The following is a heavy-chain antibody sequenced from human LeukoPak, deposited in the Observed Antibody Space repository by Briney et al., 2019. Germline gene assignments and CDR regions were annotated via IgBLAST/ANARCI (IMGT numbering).Heavy chain of an antibody. Sequence: PSETLSLTCAVYGGSFSGYYWSWIRQPPGKGLEWIGYIYYSGSTNYNPSLKSRVTISVDTSKNQFSLKLSSVTAADTAVYYCARWSYDSSGYLDYWGQGTLVTVSS. CDR1: GGSFSGYY. CDR3: ARWSYDSSGYLDY. CDR2: IYYSGST. D-gene: IGHD3-22*01. V-gene: IGHV4-59*01. J-gene: IGHJ4*02.